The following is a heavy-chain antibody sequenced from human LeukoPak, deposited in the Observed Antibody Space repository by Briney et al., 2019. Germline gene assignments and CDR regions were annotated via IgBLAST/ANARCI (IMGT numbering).Heavy chain of an antibody. D-gene: IGHD2-15*01. J-gene: IGHJ4*02. CDR2: ISGSGGST. V-gene: IGHV3-23*01. Sequence: PGGSLRLSCAASGFTFSSYAMSWVRQAPGKGLEWVSAISGSGGSTYYAVSVKGRFTISRDNSKNTLYLQMNSLRAEDTAVYYCAKIGDYCSGGSCRYYFDYWGQGTLVTVSS. CDR3: AKIGDYCSGGSCRYYFDY. CDR1: GFTFSSYA.